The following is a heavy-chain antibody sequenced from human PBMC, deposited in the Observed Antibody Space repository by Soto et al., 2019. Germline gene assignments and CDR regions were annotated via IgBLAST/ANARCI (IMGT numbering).Heavy chain of an antibody. CDR2: ISGSGGST. J-gene: IGHJ5*02. V-gene: IGHV3-23*01. CDR3: AKDLGYCSCGSCYEWWFDP. Sequence: EVQLLESGGGLVQPGGSLRLSCAASGFTFSSYAMSWVRQAPGKGLEWVSAISGSGGSTYYADSVKGRFTISRDNSKNTLYLQMNSLRAEDTAVYYCAKDLGYCSCGSCYEWWFDPWGQGTLVTVSS. D-gene: IGHD2-15*01. CDR1: GFTFSSYA.